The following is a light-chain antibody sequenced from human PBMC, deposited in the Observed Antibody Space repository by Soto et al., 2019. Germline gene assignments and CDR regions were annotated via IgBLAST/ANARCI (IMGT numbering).Light chain of an antibody. J-gene: IGLJ3*02. CDR2: EVS. CDR1: SSDIGHYDY. V-gene: IGLV2-14*01. Sequence: QSVLTQPASVSGSPGQSITISCTGTSSDIGHYDYVSWYQQHPGKAPKLMIYEVSNRPSGVSNRFSGSKSGNTASLTISGLQAEDEADYYCSSHTSSTTWVFGGGTKLTVL. CDR3: SSHTSSTTWV.